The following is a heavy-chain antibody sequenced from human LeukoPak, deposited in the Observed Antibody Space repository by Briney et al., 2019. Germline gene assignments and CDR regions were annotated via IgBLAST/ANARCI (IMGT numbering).Heavy chain of an antibody. CDR3: AKGEAVTWYWYFDL. V-gene: IGHV1-69*15. CDR1: GGTFTNSA. J-gene: IGHJ2*01. D-gene: IGHD3-16*01. Sequence: SVKVSCKASGGTFTNSAINWVRQAPGQGLEWMGRFVPIFGITKYSQKLQGRLTITADESTSTAYMELSSLRSDDTAVYFCAKGEAVTWYWYFDLWGRGTLVTVSS. CDR2: FVPIFGIT.